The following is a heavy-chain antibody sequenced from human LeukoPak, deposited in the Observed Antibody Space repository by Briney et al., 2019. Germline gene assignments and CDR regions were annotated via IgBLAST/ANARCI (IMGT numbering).Heavy chain of an antibody. V-gene: IGHV4-34*01. CDR2: INHSGSA. D-gene: IGHD6-19*01. J-gene: IGHJ5*02. CDR1: GGSFNGYY. Sequence: SETLSLTCAVYGGSFNGYYWSWIRQPPGKGLEWIGEINHSGSANYNPSLKSRVTISVDTSKNQFSLELSSVTAADTAVYYCARGNRGETGRTLAGVSFDPWGQGTLVTVSS. CDR3: ARGNRGETGRTLAGVSFDP.